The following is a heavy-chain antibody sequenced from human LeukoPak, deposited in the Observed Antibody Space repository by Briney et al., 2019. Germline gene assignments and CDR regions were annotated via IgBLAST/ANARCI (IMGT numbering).Heavy chain of an antibody. CDR1: GFTFSSYG. D-gene: IGHD3-10*01. CDR3: AKDVDPFGSGSYVEGFDY. Sequence: GRSLRLSCAASGFTFSSYGMHWVRQAPGKGLEWVAAISYDGSNKYYADSVKGRFTISRDNSKNTLYLQMNSLRAEDTAVYYCAKDVDPFGSGSYVEGFDYWGQGTLVTVSS. V-gene: IGHV3-30*18. CDR2: ISYDGSNK. J-gene: IGHJ4*02.